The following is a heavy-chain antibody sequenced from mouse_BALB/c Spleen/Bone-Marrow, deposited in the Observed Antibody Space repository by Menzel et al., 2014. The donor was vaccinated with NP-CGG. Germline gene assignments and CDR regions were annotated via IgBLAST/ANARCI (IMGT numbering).Heavy chain of an antibody. D-gene: IGHD2-4*01. CDR1: GDIFTSYY. J-gene: IGHJ1*01. Sequence: QVHVKQSGAEMVKPGASVKLSCKVSGDIFTSYYMYWVKQRPGQGLEWIGGINPNNSGTNFNEKFKSEATLTVDKSSSTAYMELSSLTSEDSAVYYCARGRYDSDGWYFDVWGAGTTVTVSS. CDR2: INPNNSGT. V-gene: IGHV1-53*01. CDR3: ARGRYDSDGWYFDV.